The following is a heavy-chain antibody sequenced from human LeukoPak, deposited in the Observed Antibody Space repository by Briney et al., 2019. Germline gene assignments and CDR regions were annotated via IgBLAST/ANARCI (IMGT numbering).Heavy chain of an antibody. V-gene: IGHV3-20*04. CDR2: INWNGGST. CDR3: AREFAGAYFARLDS. D-gene: IGHD2/OR15-2a*01. Sequence: GGSLRLSCAASGFTFDDYGMSWVRQAPGKGLEWVSGINWNGGSTGYADSVKGRFTISRDNAKNSLYLQMNSLRAEDTAVYYCAREFAGAYFARLDSWGQGTLVTVSS. CDR1: GFTFDDYG. J-gene: IGHJ4*02.